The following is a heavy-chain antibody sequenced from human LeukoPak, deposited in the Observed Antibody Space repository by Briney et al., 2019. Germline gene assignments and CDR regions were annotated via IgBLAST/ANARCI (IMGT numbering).Heavy chain of an antibody. V-gene: IGHV4-39*07. J-gene: IGHJ4*02. CDR3: ARVVGYYLDY. CDR2: IYYSGST. CDR1: GGSISSSSYY. Sequence: SETLSLTCTVSGGSISSSSYYWGWLRQPPGKGLEWIGSIYYSGSTYYNPSLKSRVTISVDTSKNQFSLKLSSVTAADTAVYYCARVVGYYLDYWGQGTLVTVSS. D-gene: IGHD5-12*01.